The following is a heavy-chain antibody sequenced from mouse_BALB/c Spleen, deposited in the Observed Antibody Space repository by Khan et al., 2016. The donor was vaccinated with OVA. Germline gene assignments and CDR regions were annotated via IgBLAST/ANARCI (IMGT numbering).Heavy chain of an antibody. CDR1: GFNIKDTD. Sequence: VQLKESGAELVKPGASVKLSCTASGFNIKDTDMHWVKQRPEQGLEWIGTIDPANGNTKYDPKFQGKANITTDTSSNTAYLQLSSLTSEDTAVYYCATLGVYAMDYWGQGTSVTVSS. CDR3: ATLGVYAMDY. CDR2: IDPANGNT. V-gene: IGHV14-3*02. J-gene: IGHJ4*01.